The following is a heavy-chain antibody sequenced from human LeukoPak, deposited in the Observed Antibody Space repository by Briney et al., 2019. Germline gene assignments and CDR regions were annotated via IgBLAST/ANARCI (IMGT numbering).Heavy chain of an antibody. CDR3: ARRLIVGATDHFDN. D-gene: IGHD1-26*01. Sequence: GGSLRLSCAASGFTVSSNYMSWVRQAPGKGLEWVSVIYSGGSTYCADSVKGRFTVSRDNSKNTLYLQMHSLRAEDTAVYYCARRLIVGATDHFDNWGQGTLVTVSS. V-gene: IGHV3-66*04. CDR1: GFTVSSNY. CDR2: IYSGGST. J-gene: IGHJ4*02.